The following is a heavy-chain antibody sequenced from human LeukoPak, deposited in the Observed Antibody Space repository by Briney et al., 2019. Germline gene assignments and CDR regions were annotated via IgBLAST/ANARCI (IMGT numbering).Heavy chain of an antibody. CDR2: INSYSCGT. V-gene: IGHV1-2*02. Sequence: ASVTDSFKASGYTFTGYYMHAVRQAPGQGLAWMGWINSYSCGTNYAQKFQGRFTMTRDTSISTAYMELSRLRSDDTAVYYCARDKGDYYDSSGYRVFYYMDVWGKGTTVTLSS. J-gene: IGHJ6*03. CDR3: ARDKGDYYDSSGYRVFYYMDV. CDR1: GYTFTGYY. D-gene: IGHD3-22*01.